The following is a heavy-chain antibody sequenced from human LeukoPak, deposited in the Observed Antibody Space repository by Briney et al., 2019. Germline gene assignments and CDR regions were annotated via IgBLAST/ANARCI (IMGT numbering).Heavy chain of an antibody. V-gene: IGHV3-30*04. Sequence: PGGSLRLSCAASGFTFSSYAMHWVRQAPGKGLEWVALILYDGSNKYYADSVKGRFTISRDNAKNSLYLQMNSLRAEDTAVYYCARDDSPDVWGKGTTVTISS. CDR1: GFTFSSYA. CDR3: ARDDSPDV. J-gene: IGHJ6*04. CDR2: ILYDGSNK. D-gene: IGHD3-22*01.